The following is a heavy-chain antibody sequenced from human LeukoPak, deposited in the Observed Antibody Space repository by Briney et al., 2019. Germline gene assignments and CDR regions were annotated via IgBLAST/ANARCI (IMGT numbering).Heavy chain of an antibody. Sequence: ASVKVSCKASGYTFTSYGISWVRQAPGQGLEWMGWISAYNGNTNYAQKLQGRVTMTRDTSTSTAYMELRSLRSDDTAVYYCARGTQFSGRSYLSYWGQGTLVTVSS. CDR3: ARGTQFSGRSYLSY. CDR1: GYTFTSYG. J-gene: IGHJ4*02. V-gene: IGHV1-18*01. CDR2: ISAYNGNT. D-gene: IGHD1-26*01.